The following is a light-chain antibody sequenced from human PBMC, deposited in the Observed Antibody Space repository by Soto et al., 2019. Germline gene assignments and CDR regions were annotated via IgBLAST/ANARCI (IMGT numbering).Light chain of an antibody. V-gene: IGLV5-45*01. CDR3: MIWHSSAWV. CDR2: YKSDSDK. Sequence: QSVLTQPASLSASPGASASLTCTLRSGINVGTYRIYWYQQKPGSPPQYLLRYKSDSDKQQGSGVPSRFSGSKDASANAGNLLNSGLQSEEEADYYCMIWHSSAWVFGGGTKLTVL. J-gene: IGLJ3*02. CDR1: SGINVGTYR.